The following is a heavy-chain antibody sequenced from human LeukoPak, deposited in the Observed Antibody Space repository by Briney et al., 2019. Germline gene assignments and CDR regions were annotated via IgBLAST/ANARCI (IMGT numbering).Heavy chain of an antibody. J-gene: IGHJ4*02. CDR1: GFTFDDYA. CDR2: IIWNGGRT. Sequence: GGSLRLSCAASGFTFDDYAMHWVRQAPGKGLEWVSGIIWNGGRTGYADSVKGRFTISRDNAKNSLYLQMNNLRPEDTALYYCAKASGYSFGHFDYWGQGTLVTVSS. V-gene: IGHV3-9*01. CDR3: AKASGYSFGHFDY. D-gene: IGHD5-18*01.